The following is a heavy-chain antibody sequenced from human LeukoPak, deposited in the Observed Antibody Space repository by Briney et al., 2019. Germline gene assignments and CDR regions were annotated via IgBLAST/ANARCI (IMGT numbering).Heavy chain of an antibody. J-gene: IGHJ4*02. D-gene: IGHD2-15*01. CDR2: INPSGGST. V-gene: IGHV1-46*01. CDR1: GYTFTSYY. CDR3: ARVQRDTVGDY. Sequence: ASVKVSCKASGYTFTSYYMHWVRQAPGQGLEWMGIINPSGGSTSYAQKFQGRVTMTRDTSTSTVYMELRSLRSDDTAVYYCARVQRDTVGDYWGQGTLVAVSS.